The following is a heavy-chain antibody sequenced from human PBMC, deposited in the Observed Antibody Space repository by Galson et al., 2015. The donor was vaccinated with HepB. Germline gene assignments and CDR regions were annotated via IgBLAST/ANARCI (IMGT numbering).Heavy chain of an antibody. Sequence: SLRLSCAASGFTFSTYSMKWVRQAPGKGLEWVSSISSSSSYIYYADSVKGRFTISRDNAKNSLYLQVNSLRAEDTAVYYCARSPRNCGGDCYYFDYWGQGTLVTVSS. D-gene: IGHD2-21*01. CDR2: ISSSSSYI. J-gene: IGHJ4*02. CDR3: ARSPRNCGGDCYYFDY. V-gene: IGHV3-21*01. CDR1: GFTFSTYS.